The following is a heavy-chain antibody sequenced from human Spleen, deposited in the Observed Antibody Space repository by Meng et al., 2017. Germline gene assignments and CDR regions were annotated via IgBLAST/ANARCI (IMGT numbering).Heavy chain of an antibody. D-gene: IGHD2-15*01. V-gene: IGHV5-51*01. CDR2: IFPGDSET. CDR1: GYVFTTYW. Sequence: GESLKISCKGSGYVFTTYWIAWVRQMPGKGLEWMGIIFPGDSETRYSPSFQGQVTISADKSTSTAYLQWRSLKASDTAIYYCARQHYHCSGGSCYLTFNIWGQGTMVTVSS. J-gene: IGHJ3*02. CDR3: ARQHYHCSGGSCYLTFNI.